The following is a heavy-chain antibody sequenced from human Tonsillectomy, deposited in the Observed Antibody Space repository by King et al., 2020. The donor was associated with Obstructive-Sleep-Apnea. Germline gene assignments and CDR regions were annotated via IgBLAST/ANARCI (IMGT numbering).Heavy chain of an antibody. Sequence: VQLVESGGGLVQPGGSLRLSCAASGFTFSNSWMHWVRQAPGKGLVWVSHINSDESSTNYADSVKGRFTISRDNAKNTVYLQMNSLRAEDTAVYYCASDRGYIPDDWGQGTLVTVSS. CDR3: ASDRGYIPDD. J-gene: IGHJ4*02. V-gene: IGHV3-74*01. CDR1: GFTFSNSW. CDR2: INSDESST. D-gene: IGHD5-12*01.